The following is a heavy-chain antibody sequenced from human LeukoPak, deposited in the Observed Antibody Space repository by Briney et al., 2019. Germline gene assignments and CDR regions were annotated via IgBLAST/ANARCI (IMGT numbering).Heavy chain of an antibody. CDR2: ISSSGSTI. CDR3: AKSESYGQTSPDY. V-gene: IGHV3-11*01. CDR1: GFTFSDYY. D-gene: IGHD5-18*01. J-gene: IGHJ4*02. Sequence: GGSLRLSCAASGFTFSDYYMSWIRQAPGKGLEWVSYISSSGSTIYYADSVKGRFTISRDNAKNSLYLQMNSLRAEDTAVYYCAKSESYGQTSPDYWGQGTLVTVSS.